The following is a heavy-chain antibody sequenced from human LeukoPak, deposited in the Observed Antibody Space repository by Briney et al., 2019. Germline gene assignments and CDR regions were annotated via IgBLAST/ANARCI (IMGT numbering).Heavy chain of an antibody. CDR1: GFTFSRHW. V-gene: IGHV3-21*06. J-gene: IGHJ4*02. CDR3: ARGGAFGVDRNDY. Sequence: PGGSLRLSCAASGFTFSRHWMHWVRQAPGKGLEWVSSIPGNSRYMYYADSVKGRFTISRDNARNSVFLQMSSLTAEDTAVYYCARGGAFGVDRNDYWGQGTLVTVSS. CDR2: IPGNSRYM. D-gene: IGHD3-3*01.